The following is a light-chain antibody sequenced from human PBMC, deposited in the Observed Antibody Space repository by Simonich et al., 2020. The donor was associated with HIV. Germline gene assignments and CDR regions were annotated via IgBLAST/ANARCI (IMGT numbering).Light chain of an antibody. CDR3: QQYSNWPPT. CDR2: AAS. J-gene: IGKJ1*01. V-gene: IGKV1-9*01. Sequence: DIQLTQYPSFLSASVGDRVTVTCRASQGISSFLAWYQQKPGKAPKLLIYAASTLQSGVPSRFSGSGSGTEFTLTISSMQSEDFAVYYCQQYSNWPPTFGQGTKVEIK. CDR1: QGISSF.